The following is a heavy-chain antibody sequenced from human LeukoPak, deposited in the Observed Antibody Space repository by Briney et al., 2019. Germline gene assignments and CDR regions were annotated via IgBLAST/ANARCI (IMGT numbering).Heavy chain of an antibody. J-gene: IGHJ4*02. CDR2: IHSTGKT. CDR3: ASNYYDSRTYYAD. CDR1: GFTVSSNY. V-gene: IGHV3-53*01. D-gene: IGHD3-22*01. Sequence: GGSLRLSCAPSGFTVSSNYMSWVRQAPGKGLEWVSFIHSTGKTYYADSVRGRFTVSRDDSENTLYLQMNSLRAEDSAVYYCASNYYDSRTYYADWGQGTLVTVSS.